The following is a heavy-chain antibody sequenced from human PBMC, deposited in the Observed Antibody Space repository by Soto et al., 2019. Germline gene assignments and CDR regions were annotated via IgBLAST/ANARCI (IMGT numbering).Heavy chain of an antibody. CDR2: IKSKTDGGTT. J-gene: IGHJ4*02. Sequence: LRLSCAASGFTFSNAWMSWVRQAPGKGLEWVGRIKSKTDGGTTDYAAPVKGRFTISRDDSKNMVFLQMNSLKIEDTAVYYCTTDDPINRNWGQGTLVTVSS. V-gene: IGHV3-15*01. CDR1: GFTFSNAW. CDR3: TTDDPINRN.